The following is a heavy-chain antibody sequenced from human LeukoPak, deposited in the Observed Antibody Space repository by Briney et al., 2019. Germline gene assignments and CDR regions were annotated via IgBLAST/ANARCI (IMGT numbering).Heavy chain of an antibody. CDR3: ARGVDYYGV. CDR1: GGSFSGYS. CDR2: INHSGGT. Sequence: SESLSLTCAVYGGSFSGYSWNWIRQPPVKGLEWIGEINHSGGTNYNPSLKSRVTISVDTSKKQFSLKLSSVTAADTAVYYCARGVDYYGVWGQGTLVTVSS. J-gene: IGHJ4*02. V-gene: IGHV4-34*01. D-gene: IGHD3-10*01.